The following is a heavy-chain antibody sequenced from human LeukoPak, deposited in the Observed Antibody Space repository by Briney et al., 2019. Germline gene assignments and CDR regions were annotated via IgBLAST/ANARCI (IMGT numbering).Heavy chain of an antibody. V-gene: IGHV3-23*01. CDR1: GFTFSSYA. J-gene: IGHJ4*02. CDR2: ISGGGGST. CDR3: AKVRERRPLDY. D-gene: IGHD1-1*01. Sequence: GGSLRLSCAASGFTFSSYAMNWVRQAPGKGLEWVSAISGGGGSTCYADSVKGRFTISRDNSKNTLYLQMNSLRAEDTAIYYCAKVRERRPLDYWGQGTLVTVSS.